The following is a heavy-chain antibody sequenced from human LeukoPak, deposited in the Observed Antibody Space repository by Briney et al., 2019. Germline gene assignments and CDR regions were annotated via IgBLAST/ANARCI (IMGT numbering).Heavy chain of an antibody. D-gene: IGHD6-19*01. J-gene: IGHJ4*02. CDR3: ARQIRTGYSSGSHFDY. CDR2: IYYSGST. Sequence: SETLSLTCTVSGGSISSSSYYWGWIRQPPGKGLEWIGSIYYSGSTYYNPSLKSRVTISVDTSKNQFSLKLSSVTAADTAVYYCARQIRTGYSSGSHFDYWGQGTLVTVSS. V-gene: IGHV4-39*07. CDR1: GGSISSSSYY.